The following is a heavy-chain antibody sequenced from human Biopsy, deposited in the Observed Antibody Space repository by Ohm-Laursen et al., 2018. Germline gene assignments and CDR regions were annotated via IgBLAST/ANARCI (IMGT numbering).Heavy chain of an antibody. CDR2: IYVSGST. Sequence: TLSLTCSVSGTSIITYSWSWIRQPAGKGLEWIGRIYVSGSTDYNPSLKSRVTMSLDTSESRFSLELASVTAADTAVYYCARDSPSYADYPLDSWGPGILVTVS. J-gene: IGHJ4*02. D-gene: IGHD4-17*01. V-gene: IGHV4-4*07. CDR3: ARDSPSYADYPLDS. CDR1: GTSIITYS.